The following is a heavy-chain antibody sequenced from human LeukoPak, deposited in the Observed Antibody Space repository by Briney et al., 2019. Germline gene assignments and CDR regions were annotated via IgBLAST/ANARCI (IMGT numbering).Heavy chain of an antibody. Sequence: SENLSLTCTVSGGSISSSSYYWGWIRQPPGKGLEWIGSIYYSGSTYYNPSLKSRVTISVDTSKNQFSLKLSSVTAADTAVYYCAREGGHDYGDYERVFDYWGQGTLVTVSS. CDR1: GGSISSSSYY. V-gene: IGHV4-39*07. J-gene: IGHJ4*02. CDR3: AREGGHDYGDYERVFDY. D-gene: IGHD4-17*01. CDR2: IYYSGST.